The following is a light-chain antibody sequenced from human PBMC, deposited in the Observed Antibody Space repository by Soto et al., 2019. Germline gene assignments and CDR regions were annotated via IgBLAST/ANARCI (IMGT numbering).Light chain of an antibody. CDR1: QSVRSNF. CDR2: DAY. CDR3: QQYAGSPRT. J-gene: IGKJ2*01. Sequence: EIVLTQSPGTLSLSPGDTATLSCRASQSVRSNFLAWYQHKPGQAPRLLIHDAYSRATGIPDRFSGSGSDRDLTLTISRLEPEDFAVYYCQQYAGSPRTFGQGTKLEIK. V-gene: IGKV3-20*01.